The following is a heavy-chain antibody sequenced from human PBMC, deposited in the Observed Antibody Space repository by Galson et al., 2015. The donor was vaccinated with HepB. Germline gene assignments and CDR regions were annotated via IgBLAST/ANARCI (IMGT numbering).Heavy chain of an antibody. J-gene: IGHJ6*02. CDR3: ARVGDFWSGYYGYYGMDV. Sequence: SLRLSCAASGFTFSSYWMSWVRQAPGKGLEWVANIKQDGSEKYYVDSVKGRFTISRDNAKNSLYLQMNSLRAEDTAVYYCARVGDFWSGYYGYYGMDVWGQGTTVTVSS. V-gene: IGHV3-7*03. D-gene: IGHD3-3*01. CDR1: GFTFSSYW. CDR2: IKQDGSEK.